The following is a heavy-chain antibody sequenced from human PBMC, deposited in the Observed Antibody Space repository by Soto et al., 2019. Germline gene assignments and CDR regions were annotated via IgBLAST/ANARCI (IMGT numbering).Heavy chain of an antibody. Sequence: GESLKISCKGSGYSFTSYWISWVRQMPGKGLEWMGRIDPSDSYTNYSPSFQGHVTISADKSISTAYLQWSRLKASDTAMYYCARYSYGYVRNGMDVWGQGNPVTVSS. D-gene: IGHD5-18*01. CDR1: GYSFTSYW. CDR3: ARYSYGYVRNGMDV. V-gene: IGHV5-10-1*01. J-gene: IGHJ6*02. CDR2: IDPSDSYT.